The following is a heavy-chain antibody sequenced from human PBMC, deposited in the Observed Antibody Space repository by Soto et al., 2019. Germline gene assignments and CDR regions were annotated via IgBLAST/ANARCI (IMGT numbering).Heavy chain of an antibody. J-gene: IGHJ5*02. CDR3: ARGRGGYSDGPHEIWFDP. CDR2: IYYSGRN. D-gene: IGHD5-18*01. V-gene: IGHV4-31*03. CDR1: GGSISSGGYY. Sequence: QVQLQESGPGLVKPSQTLSLTCTVSGGSISSGGYYWSWIRQHPGKGLEWLGYIYYSGRNYYNPSLKSRVNISVDTSKNQFSLKLSSVTAADTAVYYCARGRGGYSDGPHEIWFDPWGQGTLVTVSS.